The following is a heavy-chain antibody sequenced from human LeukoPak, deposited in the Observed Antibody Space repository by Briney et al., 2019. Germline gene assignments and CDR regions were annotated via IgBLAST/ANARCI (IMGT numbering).Heavy chain of an antibody. J-gene: IGHJ4*02. CDR3: ATGGFWSGYPIDY. D-gene: IGHD3-3*01. V-gene: IGHV1-24*01. CDR2: FDPEDGET. CDR1: GYTLTELS. Sequence: ASVTVSCKVSGYTLTELSMHWVRQALGKGLEWMGGFDPEDGETIYAQKFQGRVTMTEDTSTDTAYMELSSLRSEDTAVYYCATGGFWSGYPIDYWGQGTLVTVSS.